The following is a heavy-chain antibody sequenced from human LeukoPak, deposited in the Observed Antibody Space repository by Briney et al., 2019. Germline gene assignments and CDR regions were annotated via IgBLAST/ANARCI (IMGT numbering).Heavy chain of an antibody. CDR1: GYTFTSYG. CDR2: INAGNGNT. CDR3: ARSRVGATTNKNWFDP. J-gene: IGHJ5*02. Sequence: ASVKVSCKASGYTFTSYGISWVRQAPGQRLEWMGWINAGNGNTKYSQKFQGRVTITRDTSASTAYMELSSLRSEDTAVYYCARSRVGATTNKNWFDPWGQGTLVTVSS. V-gene: IGHV1-3*01. D-gene: IGHD1-26*01.